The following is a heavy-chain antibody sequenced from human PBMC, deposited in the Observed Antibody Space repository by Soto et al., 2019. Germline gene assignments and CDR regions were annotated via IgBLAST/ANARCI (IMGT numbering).Heavy chain of an antibody. J-gene: IGHJ4*02. Sequence: SETLSLTCTVSGGSISSGGYYWSWIRQHPGKGLEWIGYIYYSGSTYYNPSLKSRVTISVDTSKNQFSLKLSSVTAADTAVYYCARGEKLYYFDYWGQGTLVTVSS. CDR2: IYYSGST. CDR3: ARGEKLYYFDY. CDR1: GGSISSGGYY. V-gene: IGHV4-31*03.